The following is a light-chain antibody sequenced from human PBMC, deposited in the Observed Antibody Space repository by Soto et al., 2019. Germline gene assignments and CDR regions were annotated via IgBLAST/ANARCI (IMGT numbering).Light chain of an antibody. CDR3: QQFGSSRT. Sequence: EIVLTQSPGTLSLSPGERATLSCRASQSVGSSYVGWYQQKPGQGPRLVIYGASSRATGIPDRFSGSGSGTDFTLTISRLEPEDFAVYYCQQFGSSRTFGQGTKVEIK. CDR1: QSVGSSY. J-gene: IGKJ1*01. V-gene: IGKV3-20*01. CDR2: GAS.